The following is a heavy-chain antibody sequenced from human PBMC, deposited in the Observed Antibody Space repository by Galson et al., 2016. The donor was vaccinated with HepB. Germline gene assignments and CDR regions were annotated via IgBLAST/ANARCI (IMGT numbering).Heavy chain of an antibody. D-gene: IGHD2-21*02. CDR3: ARGVTTQAGWNWFDP. CDR2: TYLRAMWYN. Sequence: CAISGDSVSSNKVVWNWIRQSPSRGLEWLGRTYLRAMWYNDYASSVRSRITINPDISKNQFSLQLNSVTPEDTAVYYCARGVTTQAGWNWFDPWGQGTRVTVSS. CDR1: GDSVSSNKVV. J-gene: IGHJ5*02. V-gene: IGHV6-1*01.